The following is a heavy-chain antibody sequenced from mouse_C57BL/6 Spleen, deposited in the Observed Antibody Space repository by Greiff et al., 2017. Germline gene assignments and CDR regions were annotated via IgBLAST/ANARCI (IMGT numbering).Heavy chain of an antibody. CDR3: ARQGPYYAMDY. CDR2: ISSGSSTI. Sequence: VQLKESGGGLVKPGGSLKLSCAASGFTFSDYGMHWVRQAPEKGLEWVAYISSGSSTIYYADTVKGRFTISRDNAKNTLFLQMTSLRSEDTAMYYCARQGPYYAMDYWGQGTSVTVSS. V-gene: IGHV5-17*01. CDR1: GFTFSDYG. J-gene: IGHJ4*01.